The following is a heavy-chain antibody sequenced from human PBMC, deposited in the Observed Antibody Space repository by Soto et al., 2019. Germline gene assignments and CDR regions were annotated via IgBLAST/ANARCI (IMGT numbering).Heavy chain of an antibody. V-gene: IGHV3-21*01. J-gene: IGHJ5*02. CDR3: AREGKDYDFWSGYYSGNWFDP. D-gene: IGHD3-3*01. CDR2: ISSSSSYI. CDR1: GFTFSSYS. Sequence: GGSLRLSCAASGFTFSSYSMNWVRQAPGKGLEWVSSISSSSSYIYYADSVKGRFTISRDNAKNSLYLQMNSLRAEDTAVYYCAREGKDYDFWSGYYSGNWFDPWGQGTLVTVSS.